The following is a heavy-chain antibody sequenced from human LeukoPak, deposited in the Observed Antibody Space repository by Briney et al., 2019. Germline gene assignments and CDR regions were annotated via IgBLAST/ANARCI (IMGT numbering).Heavy chain of an antibody. D-gene: IGHD3-9*01. V-gene: IGHV4-39*01. CDR1: GGSISSSSYY. Sequence: PSETLSLTCTVSGGSISSSSYYWGWIRQPPGKGLEWIGSIYYSGSTHYNPSLKSRVTISVDTSKSQFSLKLSSVTAADTAVYYCARVARYFDWLLLEPFDYWGQGTLVTVSS. CDR3: ARVARYFDWLLLEPFDY. J-gene: IGHJ4*02. CDR2: IYYSGST.